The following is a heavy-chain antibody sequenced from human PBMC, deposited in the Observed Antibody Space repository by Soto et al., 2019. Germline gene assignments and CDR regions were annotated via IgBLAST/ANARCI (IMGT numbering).Heavy chain of an antibody. V-gene: IGHV3-7*01. J-gene: IGHJ4*02. CDR3: VRELDGYGRFGY. Sequence: PGGSLRLSCSASAFIDRIYWMACLRQAPGKGLEWVATIKLDGREKNYLDSVQGRFTISRDDAENSMSLQMSSLRGEDTAVYFGVRELDGYGRFGYWGLGTPVTV. D-gene: IGHD1-1*01. CDR2: IKLDGREK. CDR1: AFIDRIYW.